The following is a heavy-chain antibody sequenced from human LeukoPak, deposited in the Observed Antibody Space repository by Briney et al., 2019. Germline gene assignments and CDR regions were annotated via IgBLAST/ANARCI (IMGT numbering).Heavy chain of an antibody. V-gene: IGHV3-48*01. Sequence: GGSLRLSCAASGFTFSSYEMNWVRQAPGKGLEWVSYISSSSSTIYYADSVKGRFTISRDNAKNSLYLQMNSLRAEDTAVYYCARGYGDFYYYYYMDVWGKGTTVTVSS. CDR2: ISSSSSTI. CDR1: GFTFSSYE. J-gene: IGHJ6*03. CDR3: ARGYGDFYYYYYMDV. D-gene: IGHD4-17*01.